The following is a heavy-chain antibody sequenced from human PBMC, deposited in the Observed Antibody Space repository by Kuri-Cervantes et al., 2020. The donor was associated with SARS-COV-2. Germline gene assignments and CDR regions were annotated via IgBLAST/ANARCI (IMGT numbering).Heavy chain of an antibody. CDR2: INRSGST. J-gene: IGHJ3*02. V-gene: IGHV4-34*01. D-gene: IGHD4-11*01. CDR3: ASSFPTTMTTFDI. Sequence: SETLSLTCAVYGGSFSGYYWSWIRQPPGKGLEWIGEINRSGSTNYNPSLKSRVTVSVDTSKNQFSLKLNSVTAADTAVYYCASSFPTTMTTFDIWGQGTMVTVSS. CDR1: GGSFSGYY.